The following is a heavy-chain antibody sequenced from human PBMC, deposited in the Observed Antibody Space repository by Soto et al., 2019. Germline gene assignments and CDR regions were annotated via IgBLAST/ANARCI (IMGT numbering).Heavy chain of an antibody. CDR3: ARGLRTGNYGMDV. CDR2: IIPMFETV. Sequence: SVVVSCKASGGTFDNYAVSWVRQAPGQGLEWMGGIIPMFETVNYAQGFQGRLTIAADESTSTAYMELTSLTSADTAIYCCARGLRTGNYGMDVWGQGTTVTVSS. J-gene: IGHJ6*02. D-gene: IGHD2-15*01. CDR1: GGTFDNYA. V-gene: IGHV1-69*13.